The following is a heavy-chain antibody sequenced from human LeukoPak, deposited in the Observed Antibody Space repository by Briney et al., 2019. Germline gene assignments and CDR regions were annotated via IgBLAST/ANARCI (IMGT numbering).Heavy chain of an antibody. J-gene: IGHJ4*02. D-gene: IGHD2-21*02. CDR2: ISSSGSTI. V-gene: IGHV3-11*01. CDR1: GFTFSDYY. Sequence: PGGSLRLSCAASGFTFSDYYMSWIRQAPGKGLEWVSYISSSGSTIYYADSVKGRFTISRDNAKNSLYLQMNSLRAEDTAVYYCASVDCGGDCYSDYWGQGTLVTVSS. CDR3: ASVDCGGDCYSDY.